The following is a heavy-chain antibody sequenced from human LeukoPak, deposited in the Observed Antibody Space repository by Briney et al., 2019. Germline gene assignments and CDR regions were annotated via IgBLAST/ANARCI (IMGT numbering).Heavy chain of an antibody. CDR1: GGSISSGSYY. Sequence: SETLSLTCTVSGGSISSGSYYWNWIRQPAGKGLEWIGRINTSGNSNYNPSLQSRVTISVDTFKDQFSLKLTSVTAADTAVYYCARQGVYHTLEGYWGQGTLVTVSS. CDR2: INTSGNS. CDR3: ARQGVYHTLEGY. D-gene: IGHD2-2*01. V-gene: IGHV4-61*02. J-gene: IGHJ4*02.